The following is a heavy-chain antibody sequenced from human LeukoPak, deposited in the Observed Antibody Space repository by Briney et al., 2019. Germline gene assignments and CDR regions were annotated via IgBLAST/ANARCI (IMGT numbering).Heavy chain of an antibody. J-gene: IGHJ6*03. Sequence: GASAKVSCKASGYAFTSYDINWVRQATGQGLEWMGWMNPNSGNTGYAQKFQGRVTMTRNTSISAAYMELSSLRSEDTAVYYCARLVVMEDYYYYMDVWGKGTTVTVSS. D-gene: IGHD2-8*01. CDR1: GYAFTSYD. CDR3: ARLVVMEDYYYYMDV. CDR2: MNPNSGNT. V-gene: IGHV1-8*01.